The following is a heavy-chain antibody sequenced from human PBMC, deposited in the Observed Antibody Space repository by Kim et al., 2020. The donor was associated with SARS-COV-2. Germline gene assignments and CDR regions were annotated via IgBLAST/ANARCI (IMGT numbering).Heavy chain of an antibody. CDR3: AFSMVRGDGHGFDI. Sequence: GGSLRLSCAASGFTFSSYGMHWVRQAPGKGLEWVAVISYDGSNKYYADSVKGRFTISRDNSKNTLYLQMNSLRAEDTAVYYCAFSMVRGDGHGFDIWGQG. J-gene: IGHJ3*02. CDR1: GFTFSSYG. CDR2: ISYDGSNK. D-gene: IGHD3-10*01. V-gene: IGHV3-30*03.